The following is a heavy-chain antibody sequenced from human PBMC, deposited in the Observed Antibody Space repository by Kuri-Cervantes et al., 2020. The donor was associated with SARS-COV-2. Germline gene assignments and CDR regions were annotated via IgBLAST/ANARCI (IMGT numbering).Heavy chain of an antibody. CDR2: IRYDGTKE. Sequence: GESLKISCAASGFTFSSYGIHWVRQAPGKGLEWVTYIRYDGTKEYYAESVKGRFTVSRDNAKNSLYLQMNSLRAEDTALYYCAVAAADTDYYYGMDVWGQGTTVTVSS. CDR3: AVAAADTDYYYGMDV. D-gene: IGHD6-13*01. J-gene: IGHJ6*02. V-gene: IGHV3-30*02. CDR1: GFTFSSYG.